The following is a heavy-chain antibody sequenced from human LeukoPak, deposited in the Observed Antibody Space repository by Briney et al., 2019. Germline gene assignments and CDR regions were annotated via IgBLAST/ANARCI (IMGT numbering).Heavy chain of an antibody. CDR2: ISSSSSYI. V-gene: IGHV3-21*01. CDR1: GFTLSSYA. J-gene: IGHJ4*02. D-gene: IGHD3-22*01. Sequence: GGSLRLSCAASGFTLSSYAMSWVRQGPGKGLEWVSSISSSSSYIYYADSVKGRFTISRDNAKNSLYLQMNSLRAEDTAVYYCARVRYYDSSGYYYYSYWGQGTLVTVSS. CDR3: ARVRYYDSSGYYYYSY.